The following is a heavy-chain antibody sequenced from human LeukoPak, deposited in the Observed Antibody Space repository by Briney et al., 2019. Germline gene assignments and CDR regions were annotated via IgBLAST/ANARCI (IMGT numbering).Heavy chain of an antibody. Sequence: SETLSLTCAVYGGSFSGYYWSWIRQPPGKGLEWIGEINHSGSTNYNPSLKSRVTISVDTPKNQFSLKLSSVTAADTAVYYCASVGYQLDVWGKGTTVTVSS. CDR3: ASVGYQLDV. CDR2: INHSGST. D-gene: IGHD3-16*02. V-gene: IGHV4-34*01. CDR1: GGSFSGYY. J-gene: IGHJ6*04.